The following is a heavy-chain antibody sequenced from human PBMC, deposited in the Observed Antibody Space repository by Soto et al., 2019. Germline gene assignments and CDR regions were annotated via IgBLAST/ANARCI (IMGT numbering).Heavy chain of an antibody. D-gene: IGHD3-3*01. J-gene: IGHJ6*02. Sequence: QVQLVQSGAEVKKPGSSVKVSCKASGGTFSSYAISWVRQAPGQGLEWMGGIIPIFGTANYAQKFQGRVTITADESXXTXYXXLSSLRSEDTAVYYCARADTTVFGVVIAVYYGMDVWGQGTTVTVSS. CDR1: GGTFSSYA. CDR3: ARADTTVFGVVIAVYYGMDV. CDR2: IIPIFGTA. V-gene: IGHV1-69*12.